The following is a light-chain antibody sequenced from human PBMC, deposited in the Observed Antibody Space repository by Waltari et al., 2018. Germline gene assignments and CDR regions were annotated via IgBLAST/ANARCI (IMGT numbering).Light chain of an antibody. V-gene: IGLV1-47*01. CDR3: AAWDDSLTVR. J-gene: IGLJ3*02. CDR2: RND. CDR1: SSNIGSNF. Sequence: QSVLPQPPSASGTPGQRVTISCSGSSSNIGSNFVCWYQHLPGTAPKLLIYRNDQRPSGVPDRFSGSRSGTSASLAISGLRSEDEADYYCAAWDDSLTVRFGGGTKLTVL.